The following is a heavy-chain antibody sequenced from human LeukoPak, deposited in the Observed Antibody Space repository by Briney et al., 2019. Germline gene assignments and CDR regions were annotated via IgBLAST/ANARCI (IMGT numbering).Heavy chain of an antibody. V-gene: IGHV4-39*01. D-gene: IGHD3-3*01. CDR2: IYYSGST. Sequence: PSETLSLTCTVSGGSISSSSYYWGWIRQPPGKGLEWIGSIYYSGSTYYNPSLKSRVTISVDTSKNQFSLKLSSVTAADTAVYYCARRAYYDFWSGYYNWFDPWGQGTLVTVSS. CDR1: GGSISSSSYY. CDR3: ARRAYYDFWSGYYNWFDP. J-gene: IGHJ5*02.